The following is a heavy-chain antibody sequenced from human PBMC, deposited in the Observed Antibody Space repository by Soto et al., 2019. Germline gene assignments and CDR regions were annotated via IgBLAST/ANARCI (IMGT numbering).Heavy chain of an antibody. CDR3: ASAPSRYYYYGMDV. V-gene: IGHV1-69*12. CDR1: GGTFSSYA. CDR2: IIPICGTA. J-gene: IGHJ6*02. D-gene: IGHD7-27*01. Sequence: QVQLEQSVAEVKKPGSSVKVSCKASGGTFSSYAISWVRQAPGQGLEWMGGIIPICGTANYAQKFQGRVTITADESTSTDYMELSSLISEDTAVYYCASAPSRYYYYGMDVWGQGTTVTVSS.